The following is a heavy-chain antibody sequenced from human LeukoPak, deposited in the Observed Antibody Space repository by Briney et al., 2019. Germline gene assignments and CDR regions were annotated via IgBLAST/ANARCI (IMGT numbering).Heavy chain of an antibody. D-gene: IGHD3-22*01. J-gene: IGHJ2*01. CDR3: ARDSPRLRGYYDSSGYSYWYFDL. CDR1: GGPINGNY. V-gene: IGHV4-59*01. Sequence: SETLSLTCNAAGGPINGNYWKWRGQRPGKGQKRIGYINYSGRTNYKTSLKSRVTMSVDTSKNQFSLKLSSVTAADTAVYFCARDSPRLRGYYDSSGYSYWYFDLWGRGTLVTVSS. CDR2: INYSGRT.